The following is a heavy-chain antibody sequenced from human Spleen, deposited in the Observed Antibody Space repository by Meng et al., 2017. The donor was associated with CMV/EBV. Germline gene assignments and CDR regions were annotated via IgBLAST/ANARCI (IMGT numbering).Heavy chain of an antibody. CDR1: GGSFSGYY. J-gene: IGHJ4*02. Sequence: SETLSLPCAVYGGSFSGYYWSWIRQSPGKGLEWIGEINHSGSTNYNPSLKSRVTISVDTSKTQFSLKLSSVTAADTAVYYCARSDFDCWGQGTLVTVSS. V-gene: IGHV4-34*01. CDR2: INHSGST. CDR3: ARSDFDC.